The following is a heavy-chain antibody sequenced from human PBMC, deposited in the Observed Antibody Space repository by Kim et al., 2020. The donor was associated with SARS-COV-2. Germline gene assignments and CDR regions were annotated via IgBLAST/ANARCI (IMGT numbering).Heavy chain of an antibody. V-gene: IGHV4-34*01. CDR3: AREAHKRITVVRGVKFWFDP. CDR1: DGSFSGYY. J-gene: IGHJ5*02. D-gene: IGHD3-10*01. Sequence: SETLSLTCVIYDGSFSGYYWSWIRQPPGKGLEWIGEINHSGSTNYSPSLKSRVTISVDTSKNQFSLKLSSVTAADTAVYYCAREAHKRITVVRGVKFWFDPWGQGTLVTVSS. CDR2: INHSGST.